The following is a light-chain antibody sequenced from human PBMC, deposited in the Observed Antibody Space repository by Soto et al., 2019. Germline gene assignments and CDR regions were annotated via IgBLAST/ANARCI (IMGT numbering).Light chain of an antibody. J-gene: IGKJ4*01. Sequence: EIVLTQSPGTLSLSPGERATLSCMASQIVSSTYLAWFQQKPGQAPRLLIYGASTRATGIPDRFSGSGSGTDSTLTISGLEPEDFALYYCQQYGVTPPNSFGGGPKV. CDR2: GAS. CDR3: QQYGVTPPNS. CDR1: QIVSSTY. V-gene: IGKV3-20*01.